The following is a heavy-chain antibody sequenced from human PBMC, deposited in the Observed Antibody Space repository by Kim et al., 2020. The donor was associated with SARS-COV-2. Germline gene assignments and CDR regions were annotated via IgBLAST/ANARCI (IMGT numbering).Heavy chain of an antibody. D-gene: IGHD1-20*01. Sequence: GGSLRLSCAVSGFTLSSYTMSWVRQAPGKGLEWISALIKNGNTIYADSVKGRFTVSRDNSKNTLYLQMNSLRAVDTAIYYCAKDRKPDGIWQIDYWGQGTLVTVSS. J-gene: IGHJ4*02. CDR1: GFTLSSYT. CDR3: AKDRKPDGIWQIDY. V-gene: IGHV3-23*01. CDR2: LIKNGNT.